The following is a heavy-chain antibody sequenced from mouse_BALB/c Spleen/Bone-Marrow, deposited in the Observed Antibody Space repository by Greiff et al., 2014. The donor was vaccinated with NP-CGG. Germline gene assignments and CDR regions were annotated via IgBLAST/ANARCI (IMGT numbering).Heavy chain of an antibody. CDR2: INPSTGYT. J-gene: IGHJ3*01. CDR1: GYTFTNYW. Sequence: LVESGAELAKPGASVKMSCKASGYTFTNYWMHWVKQRPGQGLEWIGYINPSTGYTEYNQKFKDKATLTADKSSSTAYMQLSSLTSEDSAVYYCARGYQRILAYWGQGTLVTVSA. V-gene: IGHV1-7*01. CDR3: ARGYQRILAY.